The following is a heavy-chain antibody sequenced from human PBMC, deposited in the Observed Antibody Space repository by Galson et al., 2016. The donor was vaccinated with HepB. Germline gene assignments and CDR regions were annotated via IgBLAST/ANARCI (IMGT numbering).Heavy chain of an antibody. Sequence: SLRLSCAASGFIFSNHAMSWVRQAPGKGLEWVSGISGGSIGIYYAVPVRGRFTISRDNSKNTLYLQMNSRRAEDTGVYYCAKAAGRAGDGLNFDSWDQGTLVSVSS. CDR3: AKAAGRAGDGLNFDS. J-gene: IGHJ4*02. CDR1: GFIFSNHA. V-gene: IGHV3-23*01. CDR2: ISGGSIGI.